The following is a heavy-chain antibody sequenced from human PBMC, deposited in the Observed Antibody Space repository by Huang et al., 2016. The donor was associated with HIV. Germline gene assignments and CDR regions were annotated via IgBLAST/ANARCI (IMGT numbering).Heavy chain of an antibody. Sequence: EVQLVESGGGLVQPGGSLRLSCAAAGFSISSYWMHWVRQAPGKGRVGVSVIDRDGGSTSYADSVKGRFTISRDNAKTTLDLQMNSLGAEETGVYYCARDPRIQSWLNFFDYWGQGTLVSVSS. CDR1: GFSISSYW. V-gene: IGHV3-74*01. CDR2: IDRDGGST. CDR3: ARDPRIQSWLNFFDY. D-gene: IGHD3-22*01. J-gene: IGHJ4*02.